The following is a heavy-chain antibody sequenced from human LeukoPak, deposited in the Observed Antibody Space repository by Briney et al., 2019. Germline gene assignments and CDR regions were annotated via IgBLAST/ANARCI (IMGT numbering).Heavy chain of an antibody. Sequence: GRSLRLSFAASGFTFSTYGMHWVRQAPGKGLEWLAAVSYDGSNKYYTDSVKGRFTLSRDNSKNTLYLQMNSLRAEDTAVYYCAFHYFDSSGPDAFDIWGQGTMVTVSS. D-gene: IGHD3-22*01. CDR2: VSYDGSNK. CDR3: AFHYFDSSGPDAFDI. V-gene: IGHV3-30-3*01. J-gene: IGHJ3*02. CDR1: GFTFSTYG.